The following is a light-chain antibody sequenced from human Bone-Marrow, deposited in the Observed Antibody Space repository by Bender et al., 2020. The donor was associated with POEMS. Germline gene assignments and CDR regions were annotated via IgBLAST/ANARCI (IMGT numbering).Light chain of an antibody. CDR2: DVN. J-gene: IGLJ1*01. CDR1: SSDVGDYNY. V-gene: IGLV2-11*01. Sequence: QSALTQPPSVSGSPGQSVTISCTGTSSDVGDYNYVSWYQQHPGKAPNLMIYDVNTRPSGVSNRFSGSKSGNTASLTISGLQAEDEADYYCCSYAGTNTFVFGPGTMVTVL. CDR3: CSYAGTNTFV.